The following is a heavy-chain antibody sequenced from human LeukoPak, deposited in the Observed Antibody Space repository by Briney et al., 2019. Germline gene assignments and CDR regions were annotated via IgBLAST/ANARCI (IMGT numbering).Heavy chain of an antibody. CDR2: ISWDGGST. CDR3: AKDARSGTFDY. D-gene: IGHD3-3*01. CDR1: GFTFDDYA. V-gene: IGHV3-43D*03. J-gene: IGHJ4*02. Sequence: GGSLRLSCAASGFTFDDYAMHWVRQAPGRGLEWVSLISWDGGSTYYADSVKGRFTISRDNSKNSLYLQMNSLRAEDTALYYCAKDARSGTFDYWGQGTLVTVSS.